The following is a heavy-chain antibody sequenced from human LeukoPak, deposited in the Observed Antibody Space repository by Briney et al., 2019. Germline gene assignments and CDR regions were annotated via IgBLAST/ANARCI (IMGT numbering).Heavy chain of an antibody. Sequence: GASVKVSCKASGYSFTSHYMHWVRQAPGQGLEWMGWINPNSGGTNYAQKFQGRVTMTRDTSISTAYMELSRLRSDDTAVYYCARDAYSSGWAYNWFDPWGQGTLVTVSS. CDR3: ARDAYSSGWAYNWFDP. J-gene: IGHJ5*02. CDR2: INPNSGGT. CDR1: GYSFTSHY. D-gene: IGHD6-19*01. V-gene: IGHV1-2*02.